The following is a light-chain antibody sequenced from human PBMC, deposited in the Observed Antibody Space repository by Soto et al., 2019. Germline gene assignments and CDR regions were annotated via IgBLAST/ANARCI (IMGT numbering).Light chain of an antibody. V-gene: IGLV2-14*01. CDR3: SSYTNINTRACV. CDR1: SSDIGSYNR. Sequence: QSVLTQPASVSGSPGQSITISCTGTSSDIGSYNRVSWYQQHPGKAPKLIIYEVTDRPSGVSNRFSGSKSGNTASLTISGLQAEDEAEYYCSSYTNINTRACVFGTGTNVTVL. CDR2: EVT. J-gene: IGLJ1*01.